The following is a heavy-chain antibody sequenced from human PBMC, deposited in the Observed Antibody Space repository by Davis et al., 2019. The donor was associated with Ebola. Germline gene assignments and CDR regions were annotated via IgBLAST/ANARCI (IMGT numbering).Heavy chain of an antibody. J-gene: IGHJ4*02. CDR2: INPHSDST. V-gene: IGHV1-2*07. D-gene: IGHD5-12*01. CDR3: ARLTGRVATSHSLDY. CDR1: GYSFTAYY. Sequence: ASVKVSCKASGYSFTAYYIHWVRQVPGQGLEWMGWINPHSDSTQVARSFQDRVSMTTDTSITTAYMQLSGVTSDDTALYYCARLTGRVATSHSLDYWGQGTVVTVSS.